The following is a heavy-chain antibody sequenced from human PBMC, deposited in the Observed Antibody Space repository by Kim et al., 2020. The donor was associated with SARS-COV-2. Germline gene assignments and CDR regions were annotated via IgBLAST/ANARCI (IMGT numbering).Heavy chain of an antibody. Sequence: SETLSLTCTVSDGSISSSSDYWGWIRQPPGKGLEWIGSMSYNGGAYYNSSFRSRVTMSIDTSMNQCSLKVNSVTAADTAVYFCARASSGVPSYAHYYWGQGTLVTVSS. CDR3: ARASSGVPSYAHYY. V-gene: IGHV4-39*07. J-gene: IGHJ4*02. D-gene: IGHD3-16*01. CDR2: MSYNGGA. CDR1: DGSISSSSDY.